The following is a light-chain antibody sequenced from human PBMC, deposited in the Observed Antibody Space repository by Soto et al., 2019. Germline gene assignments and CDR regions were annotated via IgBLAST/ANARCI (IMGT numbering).Light chain of an antibody. CDR3: QHAYSFPLS. V-gene: IGKV1D-12*01. Sequence: DIQMTQSPSSVSASVGDRVTITCRASQGISSWLAWYQQKPGKAPKLLIYPASTLQSGVHSRFSGSGSGTDFTITINSLQTDDFTTNYCQHAYSFPLSCGGGTKVEIK. J-gene: IGKJ4*01. CDR2: PAS. CDR1: QGISSW.